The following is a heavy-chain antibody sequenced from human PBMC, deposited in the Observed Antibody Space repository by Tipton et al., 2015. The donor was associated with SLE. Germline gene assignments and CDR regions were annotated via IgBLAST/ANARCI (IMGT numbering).Heavy chain of an antibody. V-gene: IGHV4-34*01. CDR1: GGSFSGYY. CDR2: INHSGST. CDR3: AGRRIAARQPLVWYFDL. Sequence: TLSLTCAVYGGSFSGYYWSWIRQPPGKGLEWIGEINHSGSTNYNPSLKSRVTISVDTSKNQFSLKLSSVTAADTAVYYCAGRRIAARQPLVWYFDLWGRGTLVTVSS. D-gene: IGHD6-6*01. J-gene: IGHJ2*01.